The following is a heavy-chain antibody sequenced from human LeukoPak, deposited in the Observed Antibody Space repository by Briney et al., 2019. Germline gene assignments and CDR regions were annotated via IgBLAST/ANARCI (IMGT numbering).Heavy chain of an antibody. J-gene: IGHJ3*02. CDR1: GFTFDDYT. CDR2: ISWNSGSI. V-gene: IGHV3-9*01. CDR3: AKDKSTSSGSYEPVAFDI. D-gene: IGHD1-26*01. Sequence: GGSLRLSCAASGFTFDDYTMHWVRQAPGKGLEWVSGISWNSGSIGYADSVKGRFTISRDNAKNSLYLQMNSLRAEDTALYYCAKDKSTSSGSYEPVAFDIWGQGTMVTVSS.